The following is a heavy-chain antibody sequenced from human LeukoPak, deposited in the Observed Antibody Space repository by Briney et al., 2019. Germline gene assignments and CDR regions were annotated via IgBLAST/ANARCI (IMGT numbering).Heavy chain of an antibody. D-gene: IGHD3-9*01. V-gene: IGHV1-46*01. Sequence: ASVKVSCKASGYTFTSYYMHWVRQAPGQGLEWMGIINPSGGSTSYAQKFQGRVTMTRDTSTSTVYMELSSLRSEDTAVYYCARDPFGGTRDDILTGYSGWGQGTLVTVSS. J-gene: IGHJ4*02. CDR3: ARDPFGGTRDDILTGYSG. CDR1: GYTFTSYY. CDR2: INPSGGST.